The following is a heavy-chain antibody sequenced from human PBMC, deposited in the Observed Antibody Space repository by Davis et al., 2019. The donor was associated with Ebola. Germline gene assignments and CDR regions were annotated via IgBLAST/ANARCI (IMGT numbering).Heavy chain of an antibody. Sequence: PGGSLRLSCTASGFTFSSSAMRWVRQAPGKGLDWVSGISGTGRSTYYADSVNGRFSIPRENSKHAMFLQMNSLRAEDTAVYFCAKSVVVSATNWFDPWGQGTLVTVSS. CDR1: GFTFSSSA. CDR3: AKSVVVSATNWFDP. J-gene: IGHJ5*02. CDR2: ISGTGRST. V-gene: IGHV3-23*01. D-gene: IGHD2-21*01.